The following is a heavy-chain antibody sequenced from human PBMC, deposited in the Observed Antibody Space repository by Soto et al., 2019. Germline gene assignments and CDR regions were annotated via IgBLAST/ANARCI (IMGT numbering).Heavy chain of an antibody. CDR3: GRGTSHYSTGSGYRLDY. V-gene: IGHV1-69*13. CDR2: IIPILATV. J-gene: IGHJ4*02. D-gene: IGHD3-22*01. CDR1: VGTLITPV. Sequence: SVKVSCKASVGTLITPVIRCFSQAAGQVFEWMGGIIPILATVNYAQKFQGRVTITADESTSTAYMELSSLRYEDTAEYYCGRGTSHYSTGSGYRLDYWGQGTLVTVSS.